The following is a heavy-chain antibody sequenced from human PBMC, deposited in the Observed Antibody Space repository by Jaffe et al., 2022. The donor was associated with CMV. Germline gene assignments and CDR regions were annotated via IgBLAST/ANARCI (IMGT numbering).Heavy chain of an antibody. Sequence: EVQLVQSGAEVKKPGESLKISCKGSGYSFTSYWIGWVRQMPGKGLEWMGIIYPGDSDTRYSPSFQGQVTISADKSISTAYLQWSSLKASDTAMYYCARAFYKGYCSSTSCFPLDPWGQGTLVTVSS. CDR3: ARAFYKGYCSSTSCFPLDP. CDR1: GYSFTSYW. V-gene: IGHV5-51*01. D-gene: IGHD2-2*01. J-gene: IGHJ5*02. CDR2: IYPGDSDT.